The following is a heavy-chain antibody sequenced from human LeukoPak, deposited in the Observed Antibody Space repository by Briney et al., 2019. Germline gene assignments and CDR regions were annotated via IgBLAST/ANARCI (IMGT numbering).Heavy chain of an antibody. CDR1: GGSISSYY. J-gene: IGHJ4*02. CDR2: IYYSGST. Sequence: PSETLALPCTVSGGSISSYYWSWIRKPPGKGLEWIGYIYYSGSTNYNPSLKSRVTISVDTSKNQFSLKLSSVTAADTAVYYCARDVVTATNYYFDYWGQGTLVTVSS. CDR3: ARDVVTATNYYFDY. D-gene: IGHD2-21*02. V-gene: IGHV4-59*12.